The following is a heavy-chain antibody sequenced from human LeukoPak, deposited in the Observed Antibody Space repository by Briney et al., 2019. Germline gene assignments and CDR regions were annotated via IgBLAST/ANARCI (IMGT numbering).Heavy chain of an antibody. CDR3: ASQSGNDAFDI. V-gene: IGHV1-2*02. Sequence: GASVKVSCKASGGTFSSYAISWVRQAPGQGLEWMGWINPNSGGTNYAQKFQGRVTMTRDTSISTAYMELSRLRSDDTAVYYCASQSGNDAFDIWGQGTMVTVSS. CDR1: GGTFSSYA. J-gene: IGHJ3*02. D-gene: IGHD1-26*01. CDR2: INPNSGGT.